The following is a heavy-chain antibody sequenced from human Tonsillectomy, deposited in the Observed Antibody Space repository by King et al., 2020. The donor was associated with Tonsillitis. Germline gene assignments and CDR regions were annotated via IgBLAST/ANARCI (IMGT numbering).Heavy chain of an antibody. CDR3: TTLLYCSSTSCLNAFDI. D-gene: IGHD2-2*01. CDR2: IKSKTDGGTT. J-gene: IGHJ3*02. Sequence: VQLVESGGGLLKPGGSLRLSCAASGFTFSKAWISWVRQAPGKGLEWVGRIKSKTDGGTTDYAAPVKGRFTISRDDSKNTLYLQMNSLKTEDTAVYYCTTLLYCSSTSCLNAFDIWGQGTMVTVSS. CDR1: GFTFSKAW. V-gene: IGHV3-15*01.